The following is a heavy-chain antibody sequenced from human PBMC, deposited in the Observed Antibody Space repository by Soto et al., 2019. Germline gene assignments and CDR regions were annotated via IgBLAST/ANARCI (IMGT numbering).Heavy chain of an antibody. D-gene: IGHD1-1*01. CDR3: ARDNNWSYDS. J-gene: IGHJ4*02. V-gene: IGHV3-74*03. Sequence: LRLSCPGSGFTFSSYCMHWVRQAPGEGLVWISYIKPDGSRTKDADSVKGRFTISRDNARNTLYLRMNSLRAEDTAVYYSARDNNWSYDSWGRGTLVTVSS. CDR2: IKPDGSRT. CDR1: GFTFSSYC.